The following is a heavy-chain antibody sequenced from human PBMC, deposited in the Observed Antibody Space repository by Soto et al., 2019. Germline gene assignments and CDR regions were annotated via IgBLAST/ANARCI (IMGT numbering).Heavy chain of an antibody. CDR3: AKDREANIVVVPAATWFDP. CDR1: GFTFSSYA. CDR2: ISGSGGST. V-gene: IGHV3-23*01. Sequence: GGSLRLSCAASGFTFSSYAMSWVRQAPGKGLEWVSAISGSGGSTYYADSVKGRFTISRDNSKNTLYLQMNSLRAEDTAVYYCAKDREANIVVVPAATWFDPWGQGTLVTVSS. J-gene: IGHJ5*02. D-gene: IGHD2-2*01.